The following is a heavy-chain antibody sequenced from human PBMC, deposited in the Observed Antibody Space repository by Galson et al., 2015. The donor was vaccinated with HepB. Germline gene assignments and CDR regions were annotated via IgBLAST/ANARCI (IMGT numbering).Heavy chain of an antibody. CDR1: GYTFTSYG. Sequence: SVKVSCKASGYTFTSYGISWVRQAPGQGLEWMGWISAYNGNTNYAQKLQGRVTMTTDTSTSTAYMELRSLRSDDTAVYYCARDSVGYCSGGSCPLFDYWGQGTLVTVSS. CDR3: ARDSVGYCSGGSCPLFDY. V-gene: IGHV1-18*01. D-gene: IGHD2-15*01. J-gene: IGHJ4*02. CDR2: ISAYNGNT.